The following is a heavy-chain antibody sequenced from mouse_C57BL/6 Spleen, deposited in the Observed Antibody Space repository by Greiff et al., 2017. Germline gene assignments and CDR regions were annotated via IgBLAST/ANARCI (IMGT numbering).Heavy chain of an antibody. CDR2: IDPSDSYT. Sequence: VQLQQPGAELVMPGASVKLSCKASGYTFTSYWMHWVKQRPGQGLEWIGEIDPSDSYTNYNQKFKGKSTLTVDKSSSTAYMQLSSLTSEDSAVYYCARIDWAYWGKGTTRTDSS. J-gene: IGHJ2*01. D-gene: IGHD4-1*01. CDR1: GYTFTSYW. CDR3: ARIDWAY. V-gene: IGHV1-69*01.